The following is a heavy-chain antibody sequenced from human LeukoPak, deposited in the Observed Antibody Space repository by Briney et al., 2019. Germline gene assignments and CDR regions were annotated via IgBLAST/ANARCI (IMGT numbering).Heavy chain of an antibody. Sequence: PSETLSLTCTVSGGSISSYYWSWIRQPPGKGLEWIGHIYYSGSTNYNPSLKSRVTISVDTSKNQFSLKLSSVTAADTAVYYCARHIGGYYFDYWGQGILVTVSS. D-gene: IGHD1-26*01. CDR3: ARHIGGYYFDY. J-gene: IGHJ4*02. V-gene: IGHV4-59*08. CDR2: IYYSGST. CDR1: GGSISSYY.